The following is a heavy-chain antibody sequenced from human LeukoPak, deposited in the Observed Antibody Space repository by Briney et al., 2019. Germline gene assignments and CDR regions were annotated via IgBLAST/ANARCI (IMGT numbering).Heavy chain of an antibody. CDR2: INPNSGGT. J-gene: IGHJ6*03. CDR1: GYTFTGYY. V-gene: IGHV1-2*02. Sequence: ASVKVSCKASGYTFTGYYMHWVRQAPGQGLEWMGWINPNSGGTNYAQKFQGRVTMTRDTSISTAYMELSSLRSEDTAVYYCATHYGSGSPRAYYYYYMDVWGKGTTVTVSS. D-gene: IGHD3-10*01. CDR3: ATHYGSGSPRAYYYYYMDV.